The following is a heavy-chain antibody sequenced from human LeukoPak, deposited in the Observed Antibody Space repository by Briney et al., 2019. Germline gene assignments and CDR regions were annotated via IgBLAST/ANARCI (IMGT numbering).Heavy chain of an antibody. V-gene: IGHV4-59*08. J-gene: IGHJ4*02. CDR2: IYYSGST. CDR1: GGSISSYY. Sequence: PLETLSLTCTVSGGSISSYYWSWIRQPPGKGLEWIGYIYYSGSTNYNPSLKSRVTISVDTSKNQFSLKLSSVTAADTAVYYCARAVAGRPHFDYWGQGTLVTVSS. CDR3: ARAVAGRPHFDY. D-gene: IGHD6-19*01.